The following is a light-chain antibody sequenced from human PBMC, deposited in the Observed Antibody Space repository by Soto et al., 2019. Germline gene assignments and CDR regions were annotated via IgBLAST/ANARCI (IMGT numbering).Light chain of an antibody. CDR2: AAS. Sequence: DIQMTQSPSSVSASVGDRVTITCRASQDISSWLAWYQQKPGKAPKLLIYAASSLQSGVPARFSGSGSGTDFTLNIRSLQPEDFATYYCQQDKSIPPWTFGQGTKVEIK. J-gene: IGKJ1*01. V-gene: IGKV1-12*01. CDR1: QDISSW. CDR3: QQDKSIPPWT.